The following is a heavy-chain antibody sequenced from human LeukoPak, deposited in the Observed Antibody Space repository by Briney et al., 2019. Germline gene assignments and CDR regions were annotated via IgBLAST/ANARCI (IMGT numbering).Heavy chain of an antibody. Sequence: ASVKVSCKAFGYTFTSNYMHWVRQAPGQGPEWMGVISPSGGSTTYAQKFQGRVTLTRDMSTSTDYLELSSLRSEDTAVYYCAKDSSRDYYDSSGYNWFDPWGQGTLVTVSS. CDR3: AKDSSRDYYDSSGYNWFDP. D-gene: IGHD3-22*01. CDR1: GYTFTSNY. V-gene: IGHV1-46*01. CDR2: ISPSGGST. J-gene: IGHJ5*02.